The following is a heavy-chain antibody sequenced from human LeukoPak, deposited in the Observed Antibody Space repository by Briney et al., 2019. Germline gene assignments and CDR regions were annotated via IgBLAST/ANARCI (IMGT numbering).Heavy chain of an antibody. Sequence: GGSLRLSCAASGFTFDDYGMTWVRQTPGKGLEWVSGINWNGGSTGYADSVKGRFTIARDNANNSLYLQMNSLRAEDTALYYCAKVASNYDFDYWGQGTLVTVSS. CDR2: INWNGGST. CDR3: AKVASNYDFDY. CDR1: GFTFDDYG. V-gene: IGHV3-20*04. D-gene: IGHD4-11*01. J-gene: IGHJ4*02.